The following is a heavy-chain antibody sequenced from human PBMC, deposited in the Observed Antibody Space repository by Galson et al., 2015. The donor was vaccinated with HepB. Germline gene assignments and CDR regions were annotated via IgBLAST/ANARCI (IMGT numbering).Heavy chain of an antibody. CDR2: IYHSGST. CDR1: GYSISSGYY. J-gene: IGHJ4*02. V-gene: IGHV4-38-2*02. Sequence: TLSLTCTVSGYSISSGYYWGWIRQPPGKGLEWIGSIYHSGSTYYNPSLKSRVTISVDTSKNQFSLKLSSVTAADTAVYYCASYGHLAVAVDYWGQGTLVTVSS. CDR3: ASYGHLAVAVDY. D-gene: IGHD6-19*01.